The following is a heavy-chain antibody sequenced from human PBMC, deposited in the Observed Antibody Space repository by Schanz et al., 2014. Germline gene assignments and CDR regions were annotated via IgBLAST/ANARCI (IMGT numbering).Heavy chain of an antibody. CDR1: GFTFSRYW. V-gene: IGHV3-74*01. CDR3: ARGGADSAMAHEY. CDR2: LNFDETYT. J-gene: IGHJ4*02. Sequence: EVQLVESGGEFIQPGGSLRLSCEASGFTFSRYWMHWVRQAPGKGLEWVSRLNFDETYTSYADSVKGRFTISRDNAKNTVYLQMTSLRVEDTAVYYCARGGADSAMAHEYWGRGTLLIVSS. D-gene: IGHD5-18*01.